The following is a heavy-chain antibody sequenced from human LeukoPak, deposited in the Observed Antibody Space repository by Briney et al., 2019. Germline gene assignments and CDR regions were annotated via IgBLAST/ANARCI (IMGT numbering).Heavy chain of an antibody. CDR2: INPNSGGT. V-gene: IGHV1-2*04. CDR1: GYTFTGYY. Sequence: ASVKVSCKASGYTFTGYYMHWVRQAPGQGLEWMGWINPNSGGTNYAQKFQGWVTMTRDTSISTAYMELSRLRSDDTAVYYCARGRPYCTNGVCHPAIQYYYGMDVWGQGTTVTVSS. D-gene: IGHD2-8*01. CDR3: ARGRPYCTNGVCHPAIQYYYGMDV. J-gene: IGHJ6*02.